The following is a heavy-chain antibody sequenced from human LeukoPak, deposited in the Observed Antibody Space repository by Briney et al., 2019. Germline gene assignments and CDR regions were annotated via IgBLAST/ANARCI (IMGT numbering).Heavy chain of an antibody. CDR2: ISYDGSNK. CDR3: AKFGGRGYSYGIQTQYYGMDV. V-gene: IGHV3-30*18. J-gene: IGHJ6*02. D-gene: IGHD5-18*01. Sequence: GGSLRLSCAASRLTFSSYGMHWVRQAPGKGLEGVAVISYDGSNKYYADSVKGRFTISRDNSKNTLYLQMNSLRAEDTAVYYCAKFGGRGYSYGIQTQYYGMDVWGQGTTVTVSS. CDR1: RLTFSSYG.